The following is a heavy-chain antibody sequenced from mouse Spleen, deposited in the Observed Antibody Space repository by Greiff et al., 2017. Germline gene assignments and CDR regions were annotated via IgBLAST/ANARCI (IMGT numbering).Heavy chain of an antibody. V-gene: IGHV3-6*01. CDR1: GYSITSGYY. CDR2: ISYDGSN. Sequence: EVQLQESGPGLVKPSQSLSLTCSVTGYSITSGYYWNWIRQFPGNKLEWMGYISYDGSNNYNPSLKNRISITRDTSKNQFFLKLNSVTTEDTATYYCARVYDYVYYAMDYWGQGTSVTVSS. J-gene: IGHJ4*01. CDR3: ARVYDYVYYAMDY. D-gene: IGHD2-4*01.